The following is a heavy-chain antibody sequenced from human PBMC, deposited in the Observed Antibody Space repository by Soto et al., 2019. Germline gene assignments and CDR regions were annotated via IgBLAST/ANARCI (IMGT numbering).Heavy chain of an antibody. V-gene: IGHV2-5*02. CDR3: AHKGDGYRGFKY. CDR2: KYWDDDR. Sequence: SGPTLVNPTQTLTLTCSFSGFSLSTNRVAVAWIRQPPGKALEFLALKYWDDDRRYSPSLKTRLSITKDTSKNQVVLKMTNMDPADTATYFCAHKGDGYRGFKYWGQGTLVTVSS. J-gene: IGHJ4*02. CDR1: GFSLSTNRVA. D-gene: IGHD5-12*01.